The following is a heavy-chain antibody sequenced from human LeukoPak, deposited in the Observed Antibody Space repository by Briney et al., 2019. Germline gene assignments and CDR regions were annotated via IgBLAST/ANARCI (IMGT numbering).Heavy chain of an antibody. D-gene: IGHD2-15*01. Sequence: SETLSLTCAVYGGSFSGYYWSWIRQPPGKGLEWIGEINHSGSTNYNPSLKSRVTISVDTSKNQFSLKLSSVTAADTAVYHCARDCSGGNCYPAAFDVWGQGTMVTVSS. CDR1: GGSFSGYY. CDR3: ARDCSGGNCYPAAFDV. V-gene: IGHV4-34*01. CDR2: INHSGST. J-gene: IGHJ3*01.